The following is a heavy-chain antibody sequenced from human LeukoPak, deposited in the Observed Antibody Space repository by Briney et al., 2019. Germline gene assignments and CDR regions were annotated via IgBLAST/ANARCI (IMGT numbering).Heavy chain of an antibody. J-gene: IGHJ6*02. V-gene: IGHV4-59*08. CDR1: GGSISSYY. D-gene: IGHD3-22*01. Sequence: PSETLSLTCTVSGGSISSYYWSWIRQPPGKGLEWIGYIYYSGSTNYNPSLKSRVTISVDTSKNQFSLKLSPVTAADTAVYYCARRVNYYDSSGPLYYYYYGMDVWGQGTTVTVSS. CDR3: ARRVNYYDSSGPLYYYYYGMDV. CDR2: IYYSGST.